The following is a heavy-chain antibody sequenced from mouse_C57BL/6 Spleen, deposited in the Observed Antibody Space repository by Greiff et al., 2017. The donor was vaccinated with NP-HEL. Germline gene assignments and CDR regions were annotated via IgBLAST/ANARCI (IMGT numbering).Heavy chain of an antibody. J-gene: IGHJ3*01. CDR1: GYTFTSYW. CDR2: IHPNSGST. V-gene: IGHV1-64*01. Sequence: VKLQQPGAELVKPGASVKLSCKASGYTFTSYWMHWVKQRPGQGLEWIGMIHPNSGSTNYNEKFKSKATLTVDKSSSTAYMQLSSLASEDSAVYYCARLAWFAYWGQGTLVTVSA. CDR3: ARLAWFAY.